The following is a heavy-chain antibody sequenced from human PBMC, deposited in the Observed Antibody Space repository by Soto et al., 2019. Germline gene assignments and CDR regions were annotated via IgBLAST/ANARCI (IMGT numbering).Heavy chain of an antibody. CDR1: GFTFSSYG. V-gene: IGHV3-33*01. D-gene: IGHD3-3*01. J-gene: IGHJ5*02. Sequence: GGSLRLSCAASGFTFSSYGMHWVRQAPGKGLEWVAVIWYDGSNKYHADSVKGRFTISRDNSKNTLYLQMNSLRAEDTAVYYCARDYDFWSGPTGIDPWGQGTLVTVSS. CDR2: IWYDGSNK. CDR3: ARDYDFWSGPTGIDP.